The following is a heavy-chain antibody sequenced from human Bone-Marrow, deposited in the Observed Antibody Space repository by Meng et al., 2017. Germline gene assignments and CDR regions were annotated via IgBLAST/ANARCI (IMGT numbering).Heavy chain of an antibody. CDR2: INHSGST. V-gene: IGHV4-34*01. CDR1: GFTFSDYY. D-gene: IGHD3-16*02. J-gene: IGHJ4*02. CDR3: ARGFSGIMSYVWGSYRGSTVFDY. Sequence: ESLKISCAASGFTFSDYYMSWIRQPPGKGLEWSGEINHSGSTNYNPSLKSRVTVSVDTSKNQFSLKLSSVTAADTAVYYCARGFSGIMSYVWGSYRGSTVFDYWGQGTLVTVSS.